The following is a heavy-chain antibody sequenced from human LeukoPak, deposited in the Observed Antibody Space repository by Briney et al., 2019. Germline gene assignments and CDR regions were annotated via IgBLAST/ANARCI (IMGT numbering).Heavy chain of an antibody. V-gene: IGHV3-43*02. CDR2: ISGDGRST. Sequence: PGGSLRLSCAASGFTFDDYALHWVRQAPGKGLEWVSLISGDGRSTYYADSVKGRFTISRVNSKNSLYLQMNSLRTEDTALYYCAGGTAAYTSGWYNCWGQGTLVTVSS. J-gene: IGHJ4*02. CDR3: AGGTAAYTSGWYNC. D-gene: IGHD6-19*01. CDR1: GFTFDDYA.